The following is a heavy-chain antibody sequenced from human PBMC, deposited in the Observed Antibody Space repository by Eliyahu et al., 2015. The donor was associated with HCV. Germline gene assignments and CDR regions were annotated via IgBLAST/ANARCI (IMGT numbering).Heavy chain of an antibody. Sequence: QVQLVESGGGVVQPGGSLRLSCAASGFSFRSYGIDWVRQAPGKGLGWVAFIRPDGSEKSYADSVKGRLTISRDNSKNTLYLQMNSLRAEDTAVYYCARGNNYGMDVWGQGTAVTVSS. D-gene: IGHD1/OR15-1a*01. V-gene: IGHV3-30*02. CDR2: IRPDGSEK. CDR1: GFSFRSYG. J-gene: IGHJ6*02. CDR3: ARGNNYGMDV.